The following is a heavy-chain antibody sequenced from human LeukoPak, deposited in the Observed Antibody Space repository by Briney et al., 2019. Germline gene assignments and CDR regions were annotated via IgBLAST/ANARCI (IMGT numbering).Heavy chain of an antibody. CDR1: GFTFSSYS. Sequence: KTGGSLRLSCAASGFTFSSYSMNWVRQAPGKGLEWVSSISSSSSYIYYADSVKGRFTISRDNAKNSLYLQMNSLRAEDTAVYYCTTDWHGLLDYWGQGTLVTVSS. D-gene: IGHD3/OR15-3a*01. CDR3: TTDWHGLLDY. V-gene: IGHV3-21*01. J-gene: IGHJ4*02. CDR2: ISSSSSYI.